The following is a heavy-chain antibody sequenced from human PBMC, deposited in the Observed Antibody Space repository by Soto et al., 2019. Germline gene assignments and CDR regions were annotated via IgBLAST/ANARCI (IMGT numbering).Heavy chain of an antibody. CDR1: GYTFTSYY. J-gene: IGHJ3*02. V-gene: IGHV1-46*03. CDR3: ARVPGDSRPHDAFDI. CDR2: INPSGGST. Sequence: ASVKVSCKASGYTFTSYYMHWVRQAPGQGLEWMGIINPSGGSTGYAQKFQGRVTMTRDTSTSTVYMELSSLRSEDTAVYYCARVPGDSRPHDAFDIWGQGTMVTVSS. D-gene: IGHD4-17*01.